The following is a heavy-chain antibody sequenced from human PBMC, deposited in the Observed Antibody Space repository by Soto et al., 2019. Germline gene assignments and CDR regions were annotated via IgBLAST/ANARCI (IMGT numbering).Heavy chain of an antibody. CDR1: GFTFSSYD. CDR2: IGTAGDT. D-gene: IGHD2-8*01. Sequence: HPGGSLRLSCAASGFTFSSYDMHWVRQATGKGLEWVSAIGTAGDTYYPGSVKGRFTISRENAKNSLYLQMNSLRAEDTAVYYCARAPEGSILYLDYSFDYWGQGTLVTVSS. CDR3: ARAPEGSILYLDYSFDY. J-gene: IGHJ4*02. V-gene: IGHV3-13*01.